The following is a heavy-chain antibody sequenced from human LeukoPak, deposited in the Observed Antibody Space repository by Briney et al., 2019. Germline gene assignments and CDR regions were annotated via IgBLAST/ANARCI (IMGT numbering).Heavy chain of an antibody. V-gene: IGHV3-30*03. J-gene: IGHJ3*02. D-gene: IGHD6-19*01. Sequence: GGSLRLSCAASGFTFSSYGMHWVRQAPGKGLEWVAVISYDGSNKYYADSVKGRFTISRDNAKNSLYLQMNSLRAEDTAVYYCARPRIAVAGGDAFDIWGQGTMVTVSS. CDR2: ISYDGSNK. CDR3: ARPRIAVAGGDAFDI. CDR1: GFTFSSYG.